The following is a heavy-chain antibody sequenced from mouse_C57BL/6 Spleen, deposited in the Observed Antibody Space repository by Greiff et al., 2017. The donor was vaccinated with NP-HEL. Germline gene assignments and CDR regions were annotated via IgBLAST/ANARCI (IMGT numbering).Heavy chain of an antibody. V-gene: IGHV6-3*01. CDR3: TGATVVHY. CDR1: GFTFSNYW. D-gene: IGHD1-1*01. CDR2: IRLKSDNYAT. Sequence: EVKLVESGGGLVQPGGSMKLSCVASGFTFSNYWMNWVRQSPEKGLEWVAQIRLKSDNYATHYAESVKGRFTISRDDSKSSVNLQMNNLRAEDTGIYYCTGATVVHYWGQGTTLTVSS. J-gene: IGHJ2*01.